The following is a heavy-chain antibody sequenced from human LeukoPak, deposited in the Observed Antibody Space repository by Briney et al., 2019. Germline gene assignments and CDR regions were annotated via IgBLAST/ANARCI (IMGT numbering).Heavy chain of an antibody. Sequence: ASVKVSCKASGYTFTSYYMHWVRQAPGQGLEWMGIINPSGGSTSYAQKFQGRVTMTRDTSTSAVYMELSSLRSEDTAVYYCARDRNKHIVVVTAIGLADAFDIWGQGTMVTVSS. D-gene: IGHD2-21*02. CDR2: INPSGGST. J-gene: IGHJ3*02. CDR1: GYTFTSYY. CDR3: ARDRNKHIVVVTAIGLADAFDI. V-gene: IGHV1-46*01.